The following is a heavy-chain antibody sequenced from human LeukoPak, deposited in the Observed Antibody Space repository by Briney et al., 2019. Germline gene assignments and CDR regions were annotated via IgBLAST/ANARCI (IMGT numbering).Heavy chain of an antibody. CDR2: IYYSGST. CDR1: GGSISNYY. V-gene: IGHV4-59*01. CDR3: ARGYAYGPNYYFDY. J-gene: IGHJ4*02. Sequence: SETLSLTCSFSGGSISNYYWSWVRQPPGKGLEWIGYIYYSGSTDYNPSLKSRVTISIDTSKNHFSLRLSSVTAADTASYYCARGYAYGPNYYFDYWGQGTLVTVSS. D-gene: IGHD5-18*01.